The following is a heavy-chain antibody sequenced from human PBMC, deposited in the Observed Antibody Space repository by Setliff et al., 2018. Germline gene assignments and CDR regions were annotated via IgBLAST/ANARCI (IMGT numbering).Heavy chain of an antibody. CDR3: ARWRSSSPDDF. J-gene: IGHJ4*02. CDR1: GFFFRSYE. CDR2: IKHDGSEK. V-gene: IGHV3-7*01. D-gene: IGHD6-6*01. Sequence: GGSLRLSCAASGFFFRSYEMNWVRQVPRKGLEYVASIKHDGSEKYYVDSVRGRFTISRDNAKNSLYLQMDSLRDEDTAVYYCARWRSSSPDDFWGQGTLVTVSS.